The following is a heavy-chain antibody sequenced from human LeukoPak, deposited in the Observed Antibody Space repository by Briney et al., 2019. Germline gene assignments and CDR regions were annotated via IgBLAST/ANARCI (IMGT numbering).Heavy chain of an antibody. V-gene: IGHV4-30-4*08. D-gene: IGHD6-13*01. CDR3: AREVTGGAAGTRPILDY. CDR2: IYYSGST. CDR1: GGSISSGDYY. Sequence: SETLSLTCIVSGGSISSGDYYWSWIRQPPGKGLEWIGYIYYSGSTYYNPSLKSRVTISVDTSKNQFSLKLSSVTAADTAVYYCAREVTGGAAGTRPILDYWGQGTLVTVSS. J-gene: IGHJ4*02.